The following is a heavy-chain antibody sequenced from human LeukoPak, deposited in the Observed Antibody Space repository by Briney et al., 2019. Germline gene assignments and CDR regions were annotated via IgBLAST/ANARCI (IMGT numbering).Heavy chain of an antibody. Sequence: SGGSLRLSCAASGFTFSSYAMSWVRQAPGKGLEWVSGISGSGDNPYYADSVKGRFTISRDNSKNTLYVQVNSLGTEDTAAYYCAKGSYYDSSGSFYFDYWGQGTLVTVSS. CDR2: ISGSGDNP. CDR3: AKGSYYDSSGSFYFDY. J-gene: IGHJ4*02. V-gene: IGHV3-23*01. CDR1: GFTFSSYA. D-gene: IGHD3-22*01.